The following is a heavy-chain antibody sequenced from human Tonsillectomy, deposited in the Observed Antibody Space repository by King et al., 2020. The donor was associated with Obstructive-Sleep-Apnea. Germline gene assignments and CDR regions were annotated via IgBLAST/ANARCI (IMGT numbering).Heavy chain of an antibody. D-gene: IGHD4-23*01. CDR3: ARDGFVSTGVTPGYFDF. CDR2: ISYDGNNK. Sequence: VQLVESGGGVVQPGRSLRLSCAASGFTFSLFPMHWVRQAPGRGLDWVTVISYDGNNKYYADSVKGRFTISRDNSKNTLYLQMNSLRAEDTAVYYCARDGFVSTGVTPGYFDFWGRGTLVTVSS. V-gene: IGHV3-30*04. CDR1: GFTFSLFP. J-gene: IGHJ4*02.